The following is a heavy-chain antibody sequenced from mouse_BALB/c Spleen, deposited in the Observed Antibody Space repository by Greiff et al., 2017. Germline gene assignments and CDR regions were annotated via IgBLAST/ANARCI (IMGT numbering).Heavy chain of an antibody. Sequence: QVQLQQPGAELVKPGASVKMSCKASGYTFTSYWMHWVKQRPGQGLEWIGVIDPSDSYTSYNQKFKGKATLTVDTASSTAYMQLSSLTSEDSAVYCCTRPHYGSSYYAMDYWGQGTAVTVSS. CDR1: GYTFTSYW. V-gene: IGHV1S127*01. D-gene: IGHD1-1*01. CDR3: TRPHYGSSYYAMDY. CDR2: IDPSDSYT. J-gene: IGHJ4*01.